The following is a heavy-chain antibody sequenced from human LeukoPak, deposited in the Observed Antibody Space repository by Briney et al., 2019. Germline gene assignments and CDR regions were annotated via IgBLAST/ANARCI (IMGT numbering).Heavy chain of an antibody. CDR3: ARVPAGRGYFDY. J-gene: IGHJ4*02. Sequence: SETLSLTCTVSVGSISSHYWSWIRQTPGKGLEWIGYIYYSGSTNYNPSLKSRVTISVDTSKNQFSLKLSSVTAADTAVYYCARVPAGRGYFDYWGQGTLVTVSS. CDR2: IYYSGST. D-gene: IGHD3-10*01. V-gene: IGHV4-59*11. CDR1: VGSISSHY.